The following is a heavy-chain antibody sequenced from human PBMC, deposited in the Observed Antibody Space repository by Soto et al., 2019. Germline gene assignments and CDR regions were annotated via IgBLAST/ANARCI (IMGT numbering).Heavy chain of an antibody. CDR3: ARGVLYSSSWYERDY. Sequence: QVQLVQSGAEVKKPGASVKVSCKASGYTFTSYDINWVRQATGQGLEWLGWMNPNSGNTGYAQKCQGRVAMARNTSISTAYMELSSVRSEDTAVYYCARGVLYSSSWYERDYWGQGTLVTVSS. D-gene: IGHD6-13*01. CDR1: GYTFTSYD. CDR2: MNPNSGNT. J-gene: IGHJ4*02. V-gene: IGHV1-8*01.